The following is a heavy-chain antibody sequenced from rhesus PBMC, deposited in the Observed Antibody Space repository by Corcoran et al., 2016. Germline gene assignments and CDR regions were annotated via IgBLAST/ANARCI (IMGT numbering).Heavy chain of an antibody. D-gene: IGHD3-16*01. CDR3: AREEDYYSGSS. V-gene: IGHV4-122*02. CDR1: GGSISSDYYY. CDR2: NTYSGST. Sequence: QVQLQESGPGLVKPSETLSLPCAVSGGSISSDYYYWSWIRQPPGKGLEWIGYNTYSGSTSYNPSLKSRATISRDTSKNQFSLKLSSVTAADTAVYYCAREEDYYSGSSWGQGVLVTVSS. J-gene: IGHJ4*01.